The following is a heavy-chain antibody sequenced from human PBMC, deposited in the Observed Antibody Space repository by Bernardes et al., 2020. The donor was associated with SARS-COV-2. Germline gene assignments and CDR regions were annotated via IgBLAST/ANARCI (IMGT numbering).Heavy chain of an antibody. Sequence: GGSLRLSCAASGFTFSNDWMNWVRQAPGKGLEWVGHINRTTDGGTTDYAAPVKGRFTISGDDSKNTMYLQMNSLKTEDTAVYYCTTGAEIYYDSSGFSYYLDFWGQGTLVTVSS. J-gene: IGHJ4*02. CDR1: GFTFSNDW. CDR3: TTGAEIYYDSSGFSYYLDF. D-gene: IGHD3-22*01. V-gene: IGHV3-15*07. CDR2: INRTTDGGTT.